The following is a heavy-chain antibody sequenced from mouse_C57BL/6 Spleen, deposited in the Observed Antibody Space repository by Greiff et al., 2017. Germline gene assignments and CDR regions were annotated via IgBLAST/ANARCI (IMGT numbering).Heavy chain of an antibody. Sequence: EVQLQQSGPELVKPGASVKISCKASGYSFTGYYMNWVKQSPEQSLEWIGEINPSTGGTTYNQKFKAKATLTVDKSSSTAYMQLKSLTSEDSAVYYCARSTRGFDYWGQGTTLTVSS. J-gene: IGHJ2*01. CDR1: GYSFTGYY. CDR3: ARSTRGFDY. V-gene: IGHV1-42*01. CDR2: INPSTGGT.